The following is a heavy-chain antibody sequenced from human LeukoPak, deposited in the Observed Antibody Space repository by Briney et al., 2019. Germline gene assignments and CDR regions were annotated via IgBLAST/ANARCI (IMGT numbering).Heavy chain of an antibody. D-gene: IGHD5-24*01. CDR3: ASLYNDYGDY. CDR1: GFTFSNYG. CDR2: TIGTGDSK. Sequence: GGSLRLSCAASGFTFSNYGMSWARQAPGKGLEWVSGTIGTGDSKFYADPVKGRFTISRDNSRSTLYLHMNSPRVDDTAVYYCASLYNDYGDYWGQGALVTVSS. J-gene: IGHJ4*02. V-gene: IGHV3-23*01.